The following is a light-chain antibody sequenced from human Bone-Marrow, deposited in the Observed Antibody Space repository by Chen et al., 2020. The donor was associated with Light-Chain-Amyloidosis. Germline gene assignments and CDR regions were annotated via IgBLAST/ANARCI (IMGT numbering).Light chain of an antibody. V-gene: IGLV3-21*02. Sequence: SYVLTQPSSVSVAPGQTATIACGGTHIGSTSVHGYQQTPGQAPLLVVYDDSDRPSGIPERLSGSNSGNTATLTISRVEAGDEADYYCQVWDRSSDRPVFGGGTKLTVL. CDR3: QVWDRSSDRPV. CDR1: HIGSTS. J-gene: IGLJ3*02. CDR2: DDS.